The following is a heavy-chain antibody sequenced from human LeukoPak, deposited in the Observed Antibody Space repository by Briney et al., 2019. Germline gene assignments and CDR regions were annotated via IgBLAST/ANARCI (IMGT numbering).Heavy chain of an antibody. CDR3: ARDDSGYSGYDRLGMDV. J-gene: IGHJ6*02. V-gene: IGHV1-69*13. D-gene: IGHD5-12*01. Sequence: SVKVSCKASGYAFSSYGISWVRQAPGQGLEWMGGIIPIFGTANYAQKFQGRDTITADESTSTAYMELSSLRSEDTAVYYCARDDSGYSGYDRLGMDVWGQGTTVTVSS. CDR1: GYAFSSYG. CDR2: IIPIFGTA.